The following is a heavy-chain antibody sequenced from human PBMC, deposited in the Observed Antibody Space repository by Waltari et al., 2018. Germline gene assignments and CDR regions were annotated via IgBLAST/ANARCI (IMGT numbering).Heavy chain of an antibody. V-gene: IGHV3-7*04. D-gene: IGHD2-21*02. Sequence: EVQLMESGGGLVQPGGSLRLSCSASGFTFSNYWMSWVRQAPGKGLGWVASIKGDESETQYVDSVKGRFTISRDNAKKLLSLQMNSLGAEDTAVYYCARQLSDWGFDYWGQGTLVIVSS. CDR3: ARQLSDWGFDY. CDR1: GFTFSNYW. J-gene: IGHJ4*02. CDR2: IKGDESET.